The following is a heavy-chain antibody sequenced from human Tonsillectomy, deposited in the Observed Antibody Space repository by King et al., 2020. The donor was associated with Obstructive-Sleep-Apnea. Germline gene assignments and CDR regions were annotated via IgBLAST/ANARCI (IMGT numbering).Heavy chain of an antibody. D-gene: IGHD5-18*01. CDR1: GGSISSYY. Sequence: VQLQESGPGLVKPSETLSLTCTVSGGSISSYYWSWLRQPPGKGLEWIGYIYYSGSTNYNPSLKSRVTISVDTSKNQFSLKLSSVTAADTAVYYCARLLRGYSSPFDYWGQGTLVTVSS. CDR3: ARLLRGYSSPFDY. J-gene: IGHJ4*02. V-gene: IGHV4-59*08. CDR2: IYYSGST.